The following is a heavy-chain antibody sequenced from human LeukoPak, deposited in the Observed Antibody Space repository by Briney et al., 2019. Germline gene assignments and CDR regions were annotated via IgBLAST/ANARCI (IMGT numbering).Heavy chain of an antibody. Sequence: SVKVSCKASGGTFSSYAISWVRQAPGQGLEWMGGIIPIFGTANYAQKFQGRVTITADESTSTAYMELSSLRSEDTTVYYCARDTTSIAYCGGDCYSDAFDIWGQGTMVTVSS. CDR1: GGTFSSYA. V-gene: IGHV1-69*01. J-gene: IGHJ3*02. CDR3: ARDTTSIAYCGGDCYSDAFDI. D-gene: IGHD2-21*01. CDR2: IIPIFGTA.